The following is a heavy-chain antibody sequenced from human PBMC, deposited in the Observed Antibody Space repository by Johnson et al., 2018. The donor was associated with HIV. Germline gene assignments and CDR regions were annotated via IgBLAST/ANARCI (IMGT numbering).Heavy chain of an antibody. CDR1: GFAFSSYG. J-gene: IGHJ3*02. D-gene: IGHD6-13*01. Sequence: QEQLVESGGGVVQPGGSLRLSCVSSGFAFSSYGMHWVRQAPGKGLEWVAFIRDDGSNKYYADSVKGRFTISRDNSKNTLYLQMNSLRAEDTAVYYCAKARAAAGTSDAFDIWGQGTMVTVSS. CDR2: IRDDGSNK. CDR3: AKARAAAGTSDAFDI. V-gene: IGHV3-30*02.